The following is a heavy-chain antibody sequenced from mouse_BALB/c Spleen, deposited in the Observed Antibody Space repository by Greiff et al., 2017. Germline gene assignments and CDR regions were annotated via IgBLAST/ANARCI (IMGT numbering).Heavy chain of an antibody. CDR1: GFTFSSYA. CDR3: ASILFAY. Sequence: EVHLVESGGGLVKPGGSLKLSCAASGFTFSSYAMSWVRQSPEKRLEWVAEISSGGSYTYYPDTVTGRFTISRDNAKNTLYLEMSSLRSEDTAMYYCASILFAYWGQGTLVTVSA. V-gene: IGHV5-9-4*01. J-gene: IGHJ3*01. CDR2: ISSGGSYT.